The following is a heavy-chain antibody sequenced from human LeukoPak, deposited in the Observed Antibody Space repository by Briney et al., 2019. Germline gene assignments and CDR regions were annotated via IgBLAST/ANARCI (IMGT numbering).Heavy chain of an antibody. Sequence: PGGSLRLSCAASGFTFSSYEMNWVRQAPGKGLEWVSYISSSGSTIYFADSVKGRFTISRDNAKDSLYLQMNSLRAEDTAVYYCARLTAYYFDYWGQGTLVTVSS. CDR3: ARLTAYYFDY. CDR2: ISSSGSTI. V-gene: IGHV3-48*03. J-gene: IGHJ4*02. D-gene: IGHD2-21*02. CDR1: GFTFSSYE.